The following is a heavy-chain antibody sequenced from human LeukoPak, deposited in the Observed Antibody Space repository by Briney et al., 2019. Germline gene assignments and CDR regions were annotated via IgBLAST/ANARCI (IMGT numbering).Heavy chain of an antibody. J-gene: IGHJ6*02. D-gene: IGHD1-14*01. Sequence: ASVKVSCKASGYTFTSYYMHWVRQAPGQGLEWMGIINPSGGSTSYAQKFQGRVTMTRDTSTSTVYMELSSLRSEDTAVYYCASGTTSDYDYYGMDVWGQGTTVTVSS. V-gene: IGHV1-46*01. CDR2: INPSGGST. CDR1: GYTFTSYY. CDR3: ASGTTSDYDYYGMDV.